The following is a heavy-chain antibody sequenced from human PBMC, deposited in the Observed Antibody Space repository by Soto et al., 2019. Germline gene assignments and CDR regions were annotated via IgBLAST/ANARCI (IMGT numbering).Heavy chain of an antibody. Sequence: SETLSLTCTVSGGSISSYYWSWIRQPPGKGLEWIGYIYYSGSTNYNPSLKSRVTISVDTSKNQFSLKLSSVTAADTAVYYCAKVKGARRISSPTAFDIWGQGTMVTFSS. CDR1: GGSISSYY. J-gene: IGHJ3*02. V-gene: IGHV4-59*08. CDR2: IYYSGST. CDR3: AKVKGARRISSPTAFDI. D-gene: IGHD6-6*01.